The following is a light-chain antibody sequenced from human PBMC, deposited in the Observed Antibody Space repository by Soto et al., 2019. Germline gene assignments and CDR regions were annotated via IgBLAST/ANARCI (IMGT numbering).Light chain of an antibody. CDR3: QQRSNWPIT. CDR2: DAS. V-gene: IGKV3-11*01. Sequence: EIVLTQSPATLSFSPGERATLSCGASQNVRSYLAWYQQKPGQAPRLLIYDASNRATGIPARFSGSGSGTDFTLTISSLEPEDFAVYYCQQRSNWPITFGQGTRLEI. CDR1: QNVRSY. J-gene: IGKJ5*01.